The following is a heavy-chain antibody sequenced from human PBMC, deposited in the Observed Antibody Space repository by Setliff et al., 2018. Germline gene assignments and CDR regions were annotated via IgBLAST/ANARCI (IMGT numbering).Heavy chain of an antibody. J-gene: IGHJ6*03. Sequence: PSETLSLTCTVSGGSISSYYWSWIRQPPGKGLEWIGSIYYSGTTYYNPSLKSRVTISVDTSKNQFSLKLSSVTAADTAVYYCARLGGSSSGFYYYYYYMDVWGKGTTVTVSS. CDR1: GGSISSYY. D-gene: IGHD6-6*01. CDR3: ARLGGSSSGFYYYYYYMDV. V-gene: IGHV4-39*01. CDR2: IYYSGTT.